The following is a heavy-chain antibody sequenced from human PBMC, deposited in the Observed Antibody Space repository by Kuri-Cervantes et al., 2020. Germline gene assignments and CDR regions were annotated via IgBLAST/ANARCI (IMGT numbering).Heavy chain of an antibody. J-gene: IGHJ5*02. V-gene: IGHV3-23*01. Sequence: GESLKISCAASGFTFSSNAMSWVRQAPGKGLEWVSFTSGSGSRTYYADSVKGRLTISRDNSKTTLHLQMNSLRAEDTAVYYCAKGHLDTSIYDSWGQGTLVTVSS. CDR3: AKGHLDTSIYDS. CDR2: TSGSGSRT. CDR1: GFTFSSNA. D-gene: IGHD2/OR15-2a*01.